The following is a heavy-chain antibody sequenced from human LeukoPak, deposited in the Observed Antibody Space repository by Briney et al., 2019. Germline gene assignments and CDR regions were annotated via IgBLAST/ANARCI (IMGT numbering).Heavy chain of an antibody. V-gene: IGHV5-51*01. Sequence: GESLKISCKGSGYSFTSYWIGWVRQMPGKGLGWMGIIYPGDSDTRYSPSFQGQVTISADKAITTAYLQWSSLKASDTAMYYCARGPYCSSTSCYSPYYSYYMDVWGKGTTVTVS. D-gene: IGHD2-2*01. CDR2: IYPGDSDT. CDR3: ARGPYCSSTSCYSPYYSYYMDV. CDR1: GYSFTSYW. J-gene: IGHJ6*03.